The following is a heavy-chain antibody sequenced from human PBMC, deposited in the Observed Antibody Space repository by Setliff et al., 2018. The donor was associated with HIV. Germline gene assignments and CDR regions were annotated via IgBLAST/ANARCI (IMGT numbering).Heavy chain of an antibody. CDR2: IKQDGSEK. CDR1: GFIFSDYW. Sequence: GGSLRLSCVASGFIFSDYWMSWVRQAPGKGLEWVANIKQDGSEKYYVDSVKGRFSISRDNANNSLYLHMDSLRVEDTAIYYCAVPSQDSNGWSPFDYWGQGTLVTVSS. J-gene: IGHJ4*02. D-gene: IGHD6-19*01. V-gene: IGHV3-7*02. CDR3: AVPSQDSNGWSPFDY.